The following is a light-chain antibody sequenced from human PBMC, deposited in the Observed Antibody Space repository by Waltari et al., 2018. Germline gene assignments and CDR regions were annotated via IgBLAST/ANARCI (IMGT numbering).Light chain of an antibody. CDR3: QQYNYSPLT. Sequence: IVLTKSPGTLSLSPGERATLSCRASQSVSNTYLAWYQRKPGQAPRLLIYGASSRDTGIPDRFSGSGSGTEFTLTINALEPEDSAVYFCQQYNYSPLTFGGGTRVEIK. CDR1: QSVSNTY. V-gene: IGKV3-20*01. J-gene: IGKJ4*01. CDR2: GAS.